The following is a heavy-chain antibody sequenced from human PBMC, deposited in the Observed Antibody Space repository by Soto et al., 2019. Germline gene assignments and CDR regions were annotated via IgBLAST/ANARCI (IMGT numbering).Heavy chain of an antibody. D-gene: IGHD3-16*01. CDR2: IYYSGST. V-gene: IGHV4-30-4*01. CDR3: AREGGNNYYYYGMDV. J-gene: IGHJ6*02. CDR1: GGSISSGDYY. Sequence: SETLSLTCTVSGGSISSGDYYWSWIRQPPGKGLEWIGYIYYSGSTYYNPSLKSRVTISVDTSKNQFSLKLSSVTAADTALYYFAREGGNNYYYYGMDVWGQGTTVTV.